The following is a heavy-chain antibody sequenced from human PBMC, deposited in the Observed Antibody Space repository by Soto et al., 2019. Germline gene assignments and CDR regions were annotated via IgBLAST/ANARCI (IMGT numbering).Heavy chain of an antibody. CDR1: GFTFSSYW. J-gene: IGHJ6*02. V-gene: IGHV3-7*01. Sequence: GGSLRLSCAASGFTFSSYWMSWVRQAPGKGLEWVANIKQDGSEEYYVDSVKGRFTISRDNAKNSLYLQLNSLRAEDTAVYYCARVGLRFLEWLFNPGYGMDVWGQGTTVTVSS. CDR3: ARVGLRFLEWLFNPGYGMDV. D-gene: IGHD3-3*01. CDR2: IKQDGSEE.